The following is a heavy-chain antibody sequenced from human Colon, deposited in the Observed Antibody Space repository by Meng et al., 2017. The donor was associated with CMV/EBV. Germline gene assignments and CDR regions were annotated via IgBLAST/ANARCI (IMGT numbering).Heavy chain of an antibody. J-gene: IGHJ6*02. Sequence: SLKISCSASGFNFRSFEMNWVRQAPGKGLEWVAYISSGGQTIHYADSVKGRFTISRDNTNNSLYLHMTSLRADDTAVYYCARDPSLITISGVVTYGMDVWGPGTTVTVSS. CDR1: GFNFRSFE. V-gene: IGHV3-48*03. D-gene: IGHD3-3*01. CDR3: ARDPSLITISGVVTYGMDV. CDR2: ISSGGQTI.